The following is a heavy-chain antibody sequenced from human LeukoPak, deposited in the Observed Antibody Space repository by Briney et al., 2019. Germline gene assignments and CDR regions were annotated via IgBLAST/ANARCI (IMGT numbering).Heavy chain of an antibody. CDR2: LNPNSGDT. CDR3: ARGRNIEMTTMSGGSDY. D-gene: IGHD5-24*01. J-gene: IGHJ4*02. Sequence: ASARVSCKASGYTFTDYYMHWVRQAPGQGLEWMGWLNPNSGDTNCAQKFQGRVSMTRDSSISTAYMDLSDLRSDDTAVYSCARGRNIEMTTMSGGSDYWGQGTLATVSS. CDR1: GYTFTDYY. V-gene: IGHV1-2*02.